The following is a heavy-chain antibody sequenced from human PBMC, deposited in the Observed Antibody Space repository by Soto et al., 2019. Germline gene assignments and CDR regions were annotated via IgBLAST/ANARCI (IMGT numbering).Heavy chain of an antibody. CDR2: ISYDGSNK. CDR3: AKDKQAHWVVATFADY. D-gene: IGHD5-12*01. V-gene: IGHV3-30*18. CDR1: GFTFSSYG. J-gene: IGHJ4*02. Sequence: HPGGSLRLSCAASGFTFSSYGMHWVRQAPGKGLEWVAVISYDGSNKYYADSVKGRFTISRDNSKNTLYLQMNSLRAEDTAVYYCAKDKQAHWVVATFADYWGQGTLVTVSS.